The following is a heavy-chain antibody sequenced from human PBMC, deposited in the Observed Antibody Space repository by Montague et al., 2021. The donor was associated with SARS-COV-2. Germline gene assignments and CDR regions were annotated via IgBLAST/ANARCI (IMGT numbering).Heavy chain of an antibody. V-gene: IGHV3-48*02. CDR3: SRERGVYGADGGFDF. CDR1: GFTFSSFN. Sequence: SLRLSCAASGFTFSSFNMNWVRQAPGKGLEWVSFISTSSSNIDYADSVRGRFTISRDKAKNSLYLQMNSLRDEDTAVCYCSRERGVYGADGGFDFWGQGTLVTVSS. J-gene: IGHJ4*02. CDR2: ISTSSSNI. D-gene: IGHD3-10*01.